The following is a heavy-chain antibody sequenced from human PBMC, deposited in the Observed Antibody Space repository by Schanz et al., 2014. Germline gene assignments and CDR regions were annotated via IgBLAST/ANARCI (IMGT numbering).Heavy chain of an antibody. CDR2: IIPILGIA. CDR3: ARGTMPGTFDI. V-gene: IGHV1-69*02. J-gene: IGHJ3*02. CDR1: GGTFSSYA. D-gene: IGHD2-2*01. Sequence: QVQLVQSGAEVKKPGSPVKVSCKSSGGTFSSYAISWVRQAPGQGLEWMGRIIPILGIATYAQRFQGRVSITADTSTNTAYMELSSLRYEDTALYYCARGTMPGTFDIWGQGTMVTVSS.